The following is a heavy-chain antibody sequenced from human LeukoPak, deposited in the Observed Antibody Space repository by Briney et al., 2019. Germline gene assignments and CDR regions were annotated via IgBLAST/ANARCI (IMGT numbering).Heavy chain of an antibody. J-gene: IGHJ6*03. D-gene: IGHD3-3*01. CDR1: GGSISSYY. V-gene: IGHV4-59*01. CDR3: ARQVSRFLWWSAPFYMDV. Sequence: PSETLSLTCTVSGGSISSYYWSWIRQPPGKGLEWIGYIYYSGSTNYNPSLKSRVTISVDTSKNQFSLKLSSVTAADTAVYYCARQVSRFLWWSAPFYMDVWGKGTTVTVSS. CDR2: IYYSGST.